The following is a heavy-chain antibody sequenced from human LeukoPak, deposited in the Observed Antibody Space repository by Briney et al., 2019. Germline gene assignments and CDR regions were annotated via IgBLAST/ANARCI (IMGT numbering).Heavy chain of an antibody. CDR3: ARALGSGTYYG. D-gene: IGHD1-26*01. CDR1: GFPLSSNY. Sequence: GGSLRLSCAASGFPLSSNYMTWVRQAPGKGLEWVACFYSGESTFYADSVKGRFTISRDASKNTVHLQMDRLRADDTAMYYCARALGSGTYYGWGQGTLVTVSS. CDR2: FYSGEST. J-gene: IGHJ4*02. V-gene: IGHV3-53*01.